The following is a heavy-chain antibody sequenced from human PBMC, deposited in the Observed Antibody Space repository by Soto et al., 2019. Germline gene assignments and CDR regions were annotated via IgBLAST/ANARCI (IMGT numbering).Heavy chain of an antibody. J-gene: IGHJ6*02. D-gene: IGHD3-16*01. CDR2: IYYSGST. V-gene: IGHV4-59*08. Sequence: PSETLSLTCTVSSGSISTYHWSWIRQPPGKGLEWIGYIYYSGSTNYSPSFQGHVTISADKSISTAYLQWSSLKASDTAMYYCAKHGGGSKTTDTGMDVWGQGTTVTVSS. CDR3: AKHGGGSKTTDTGMDV. CDR1: SGSISTYH.